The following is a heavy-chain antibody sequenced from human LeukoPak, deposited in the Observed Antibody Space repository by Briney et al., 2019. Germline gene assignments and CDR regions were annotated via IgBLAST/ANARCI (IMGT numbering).Heavy chain of an antibody. CDR3: ARGDPLKGTRVFYYHGMDV. CDR2: IWFDGSHK. J-gene: IGHJ6*02. CDR1: GFTFSDSG. V-gene: IGHV3-33*01. Sequence: GGSLRLSCTASGFTFSDSGMHWVRQAPGKGLEWVAVIWFDGSHKYFGASVKGRFTISRDNSKNTVYLRMSSLRGDDTAVYYCARGDPLKGTRVFYYHGMDVWGQGTTVTVSS. D-gene: IGHD1-14*01.